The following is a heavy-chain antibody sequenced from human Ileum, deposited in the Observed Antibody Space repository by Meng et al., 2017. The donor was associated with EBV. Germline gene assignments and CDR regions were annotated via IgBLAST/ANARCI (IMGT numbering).Heavy chain of an antibody. Sequence: QVGLKQWGKGLLKPSETLSLPCAVYGGSFNDYYWTWLRQPPGKGLEWIGEIDQSGYTKFNPSLSSRATISRDTSNNQFSLRLNSVTAADTALYYCARYGRCNGNSFYCFDPWGQGTLVTVSS. CDR2: IDQSGYT. V-gene: IGHV4-34*01. CDR3: ARYGRCNGNSFYCFDP. CDR1: GGSFNDYY. J-gene: IGHJ5*02. D-gene: IGHD4-23*01.